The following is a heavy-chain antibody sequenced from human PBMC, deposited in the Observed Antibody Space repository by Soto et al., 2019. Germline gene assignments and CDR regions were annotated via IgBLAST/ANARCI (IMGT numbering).Heavy chain of an antibody. J-gene: IGHJ4*02. CDR1: GFAVSNNY. V-gene: IGHV3-53*01. CDR3: ARAGSPFDSDSSGYWGFDH. CDR2: VYSGGTT. D-gene: IGHD3-22*01. Sequence: GSLRLSCVASGFAVSNNYMNWVRQAPGKGLEWVSVVYSGGTTYYADSVRGRFTASRDDSKNTLFLQMSSLRAEDTAVYYCARAGSPFDSDSSGYWGFDHWGQGTLVTVSS.